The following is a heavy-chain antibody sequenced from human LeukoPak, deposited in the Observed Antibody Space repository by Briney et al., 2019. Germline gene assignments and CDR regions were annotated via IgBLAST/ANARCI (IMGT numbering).Heavy chain of an antibody. D-gene: IGHD1-1*01. J-gene: IGHJ3*02. Sequence: GASVTVSCKASGYTFTDYYIHWVRQAPGQGLEWMGWINPSGDTKYAQKFQGRVTMTRDTSINTAYMELNRLRSDDTAVYYCARDRINESDDFDIWGQGTMVTVSS. V-gene: IGHV1-2*02. CDR2: INPSGDT. CDR3: ARDRINESDDFDI. CDR1: GYTFTDYY.